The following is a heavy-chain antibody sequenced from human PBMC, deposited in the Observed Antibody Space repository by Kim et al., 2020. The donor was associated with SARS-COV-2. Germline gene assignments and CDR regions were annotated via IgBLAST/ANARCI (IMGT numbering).Heavy chain of an antibody. V-gene: IGHV1-3*01. CDR1: GYTFTSYA. CDR3: ARVHSEGRQWLGIEY. D-gene: IGHD6-19*01. J-gene: IGHJ4*02. CDR2: INAGNGNT. Sequence: ASVKVSCKASGYTFTSYAMHWVRQAPGQRLEWMGWINAGNGNTKYSQKFQGRVTITRDTSASTAYMELSSLRSEDTAVYYCARVHSEGRQWLGIEYWGQGTLVTVSS.